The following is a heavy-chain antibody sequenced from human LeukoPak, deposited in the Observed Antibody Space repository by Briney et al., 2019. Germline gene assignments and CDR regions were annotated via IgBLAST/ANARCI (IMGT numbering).Heavy chain of an antibody. D-gene: IGHD5-18*01. CDR1: GFTFSSYA. V-gene: IGHV3-23*01. CDR2: IFQGGGEI. Sequence: GGSLRLSCAASGFTFSSYAMIWVRQPPGKGLEWVSSIFQGGGEIHYADSVRGRFTISRDNSKSTLFLQMNSLRVEDTAIYYCATYRQVLLPFESWGQGTLVTVSS. J-gene: IGHJ4*02. CDR3: ATYRQVLLPFES.